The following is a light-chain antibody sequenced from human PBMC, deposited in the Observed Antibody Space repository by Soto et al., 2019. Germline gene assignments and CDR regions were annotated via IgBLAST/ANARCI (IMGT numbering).Light chain of an antibody. Sequence: DIQMAQSPSSLSASVGDRATIPCRASQSITRSLNWYQQKPGKAPKLLIYGASSLQSGVPSRFSGSGSGTDFTLTISSLQPEDIGTYYCQQYDNLPFTFGTGTKVDIK. CDR1: QSITRS. CDR3: QQYDNLPFT. V-gene: IGKV1-39*01. CDR2: GAS. J-gene: IGKJ3*01.